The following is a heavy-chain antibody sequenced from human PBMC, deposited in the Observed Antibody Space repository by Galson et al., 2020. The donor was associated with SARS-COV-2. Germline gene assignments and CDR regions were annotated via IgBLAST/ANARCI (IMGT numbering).Heavy chain of an antibody. CDR1: GGPISNGGYH. CDR2: IYDSGST. CDR3: ARDRGRIGLWETGGGFDY. Sequence: ASETLSLTCTVSGGPISNGGYHWSWIRQNPGKGLEWIGDIYDSGSTHYNPSLKSRLTISVDTSTNLFSLRLTSVTAADPAVYYCARDRGRIGLWETGGGFDYWGRGILVTVSP. V-gene: IGHV4-31*03. D-gene: IGHD3-10*01. J-gene: IGHJ4*02.